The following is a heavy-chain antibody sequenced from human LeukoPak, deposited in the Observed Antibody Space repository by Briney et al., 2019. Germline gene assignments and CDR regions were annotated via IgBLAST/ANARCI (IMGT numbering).Heavy chain of an antibody. CDR2: IYYSGST. J-gene: IGHJ4*02. CDR3: CGFFDDY. V-gene: IGHV4-39*01. CDR1: GGSISSSSYY. Sequence: SSETLSLTCTVSGGSISSSSYYWGWIRQPPGKGLEWVGSIYYSGSTCYNPSLNGRVPISVDTSENQFSVKLSSVTAADTAVYYCCGFFDDYWGQGTLVTVSS. D-gene: IGHD3-9*01.